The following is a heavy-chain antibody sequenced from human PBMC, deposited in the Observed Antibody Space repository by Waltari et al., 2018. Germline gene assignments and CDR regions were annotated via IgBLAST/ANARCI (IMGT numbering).Heavy chain of an antibody. CDR1: GFSLSTSGVG. D-gene: IGHD3-3*01. V-gene: IGHV2-5*01. J-gene: IGHJ4*02. CDR2: IYWNDDK. CDR3: AHRSTGVFGVALDY. Sequence: QSTLKESGPTLVEPRQTLTLTCTFSGFSLSTSGVGVGWNRPPPGKALEWLALIYWNDDKRYSPSLKSRLTITKDTSKNQVVLTMTNLDPVDTATYYCAHRSTGVFGVALDYWGQGTLVTVSS.